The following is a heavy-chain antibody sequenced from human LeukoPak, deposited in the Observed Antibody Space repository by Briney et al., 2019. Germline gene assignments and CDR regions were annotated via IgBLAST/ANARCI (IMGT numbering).Heavy chain of an antibody. J-gene: IGHJ3*02. Sequence: SETLSLTCTVSGGSVSSGSYYWSWIRQPPGKGLEWIGYIYYSGSTNYNPSLKGRVTISVDTSKNQFSLKLSSVTAADTAVYYCARDQYDYVWGSYRAYTPDAFDIWGQGTMVTVSS. CDR3: ARDQYDYVWGSYRAYTPDAFDI. V-gene: IGHV4-61*01. CDR1: GGSVSSGSYY. CDR2: IYYSGST. D-gene: IGHD3-16*02.